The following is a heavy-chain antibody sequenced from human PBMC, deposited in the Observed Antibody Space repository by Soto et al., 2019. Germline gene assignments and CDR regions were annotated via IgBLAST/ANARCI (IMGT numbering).Heavy chain of an antibody. Sequence: GGSLRLCCAVSGFTFSSHWMHWVRQAAGKGLVWVSRINSDGSSTNYADSVKGRFTISRDNAKNTLYLQMNSLRADDTAAYYCARDSSPYYDFWSGFYTYFDYWGQGALVTVSS. D-gene: IGHD3-3*01. V-gene: IGHV3-74*01. CDR3: ARDSSPYYDFWSGFYTYFDY. CDR1: GFTFSSHW. J-gene: IGHJ4*02. CDR2: INSDGSST.